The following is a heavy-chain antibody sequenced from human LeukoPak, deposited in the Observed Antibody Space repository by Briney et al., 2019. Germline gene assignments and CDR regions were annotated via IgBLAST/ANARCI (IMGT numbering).Heavy chain of an antibody. Sequence: SETLSLTCTVSDGSINTYDWSCIRPPPGKGLEWIGYIYYSGSTIYNPSLKSRVTISLDPSRNQFSLKLNSATAADTAVYYCAGEHRGGYRFDYWGQGTLVTVSS. CDR2: IYYSGST. J-gene: IGHJ4*02. CDR1: DGSINTYD. CDR3: AGEHRGGYRFDY. V-gene: IGHV4-59*01. D-gene: IGHD3-22*01.